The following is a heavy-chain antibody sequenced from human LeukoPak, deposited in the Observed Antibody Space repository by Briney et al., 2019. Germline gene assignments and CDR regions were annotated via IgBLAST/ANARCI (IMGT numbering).Heavy chain of an antibody. D-gene: IGHD6-13*01. CDR2: IKQDGSDK. J-gene: IGHJ4*02. CDR1: GFSFGTYW. Sequence: PGGSLRLSCAASGFSFGTYWMSWVRQAPGKGLEWVANIKQDGSDKYYVDSVKGRFTISRDNAKNSLYLQMNSLRAEDTAVYYCASFGSTEAGWGQGTLVTVSS. V-gene: IGHV3-7*01. CDR3: ASFGSTEAG.